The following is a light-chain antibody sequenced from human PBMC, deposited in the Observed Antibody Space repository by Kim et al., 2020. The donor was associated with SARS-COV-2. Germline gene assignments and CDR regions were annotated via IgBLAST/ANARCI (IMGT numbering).Light chain of an antibody. V-gene: IGLV1-44*01. CDR1: TSNVGPNP. Sequence: GQRCTLSCSGITSNVGPNPVNCYQAVPGPAPKLVVYGNNQRPSGVPDRFSGSKSGTSASLAISGLHSEDGADYYCATWDDSLNAYVFGSGTKVTVL. CDR3: ATWDDSLNAYV. J-gene: IGLJ1*01. CDR2: GNN.